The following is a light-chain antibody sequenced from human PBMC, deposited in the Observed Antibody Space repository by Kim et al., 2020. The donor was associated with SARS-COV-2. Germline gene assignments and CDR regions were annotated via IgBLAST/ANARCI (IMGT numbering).Light chain of an antibody. V-gene: IGLV2-11*01. Sequence: GQTVTITSTGTSSDVRGYNYVSCYQQHPSKAPKLMIYDVSKRPSGVPDRFSGSKSGNTASLTISGLQAEDEADYYCCSYAGSYGVVFGGGTQLTVL. CDR3: CSYAGSYGVV. CDR2: DVS. J-gene: IGLJ2*01. CDR1: SSDVRGYNY.